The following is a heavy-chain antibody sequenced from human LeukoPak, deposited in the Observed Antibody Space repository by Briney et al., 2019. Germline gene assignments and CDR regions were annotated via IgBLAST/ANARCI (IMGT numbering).Heavy chain of an antibody. Sequence: GGSLRLSCAASGNYWMHWVRQAPGKGLVWVSHINSDGSWTSYADSVKGRFTISKDNAKNTVYLQMNNLRAEDAAVYYCVSFYETYWGRGTLVTVSS. CDR2: INSDGSWT. CDR1: GNYW. V-gene: IGHV3-74*01. J-gene: IGHJ4*02. CDR3: VSFYETY. D-gene: IGHD2-2*01.